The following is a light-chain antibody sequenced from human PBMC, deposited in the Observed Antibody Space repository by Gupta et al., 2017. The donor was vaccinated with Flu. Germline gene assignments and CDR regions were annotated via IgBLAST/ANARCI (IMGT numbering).Light chain of an antibody. CDR2: ESS. CDR3: YSYAGSSFWV. Sequence: QSALPQPASVSGSPGQSITISCTGTSSDVGSYNLVSWYQPHPGQAPRLMIYESSKRPAGVASRFSASKAGNTASLTISVPEAEDDADYYCYSYAGSSFWVFGGGTKLTVL. CDR1: SSDVGSYNL. J-gene: IGLJ3*02. V-gene: IGLV2-23*01.